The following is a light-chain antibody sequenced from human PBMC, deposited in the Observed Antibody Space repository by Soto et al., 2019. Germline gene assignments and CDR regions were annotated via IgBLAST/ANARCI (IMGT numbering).Light chain of an antibody. J-gene: IGKJ2*01. CDR3: QQCERPPFA. Sequence: EIVLTQSPGTLSLSPGDRATLSCRASQRVSNSYLAWYQQKPGQAPRLLIYDASTRAAGVPDRVTGGGSGTDFTLTIRALEPEDFALYFCQQCERPPFAFGQGTRLEI. CDR1: QRVSNSY. CDR2: DAS. V-gene: IGKV3-20*01.